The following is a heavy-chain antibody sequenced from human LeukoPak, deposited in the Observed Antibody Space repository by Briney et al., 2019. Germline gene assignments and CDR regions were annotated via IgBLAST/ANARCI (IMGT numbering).Heavy chain of an antibody. Sequence: SQTLSLTCSVSGGSISSGDYYWSWIRQPPGKGLEWIGEINHSGSTNYNPSLKSRVTISVDTSKNQFSLKLSSVTAADTAVYYCARAPPPRWHWNYGGNWFDPWGQGTLVTVSS. CDR1: GGSISSGDYY. J-gene: IGHJ5*02. D-gene: IGHD1-7*01. CDR3: ARAPPPRWHWNYGGNWFDP. V-gene: IGHV4-30-4*08. CDR2: INHSGST.